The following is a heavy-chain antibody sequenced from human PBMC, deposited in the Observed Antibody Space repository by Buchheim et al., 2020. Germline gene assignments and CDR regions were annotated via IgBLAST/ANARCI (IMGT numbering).Heavy chain of an antibody. Sequence: QVQLVESGGGVVQPGRSLRLSCAASGFTFSSYAMHWVRQAPGKGLEWVAVISYDGSNKYYADSVKGRFTISRDNSKNKLYLQMNSLRAEDTAVYYCARSYITMTHYGMDVWGQGTT. J-gene: IGHJ6*02. CDR2: ISYDGSNK. CDR3: ARSYITMTHYGMDV. CDR1: GFTFSSYA. D-gene: IGHD3-22*01. V-gene: IGHV3-30*04.